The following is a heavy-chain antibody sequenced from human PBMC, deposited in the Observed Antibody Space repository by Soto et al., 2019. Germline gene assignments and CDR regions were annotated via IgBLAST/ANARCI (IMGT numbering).Heavy chain of an antibody. J-gene: IGHJ4*02. CDR3: ASGYCSTTACHSRAGPLFGE. Sequence: QVQLVQSGAEVKRPGSSVTVSCKASGGTFSKDAISWVRQAPGQGLEWMGGIILTFGTAKYAQNLQGRLTITADTSTGTVFMELSSLRSEETAVYYCASGYCSTTACHSRAGPLFGEWCQGTLVSVSS. V-gene: IGHV1-69*06. CDR1: GGTFSKDA. CDR2: IILTFGTA. D-gene: IGHD2-2*01.